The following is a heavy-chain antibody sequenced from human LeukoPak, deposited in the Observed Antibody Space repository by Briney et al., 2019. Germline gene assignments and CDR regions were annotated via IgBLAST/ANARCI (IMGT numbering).Heavy chain of an antibody. J-gene: IGHJ4*02. CDR2: INHSGST. Sequence: SETLSLTCAVYGGSFSGYYWSWIRQPPGKGLEWIGEINHSGSTNYNPSLKSRVTISVDTSKNQFSLKLSSVTAADTAVYYCARGPKYYYDSSGYWNFDYWGQGTLVIVSS. CDR3: ARGPKYYYDSSGYWNFDY. CDR1: GGSFSGYY. D-gene: IGHD3-22*01. V-gene: IGHV4-34*01.